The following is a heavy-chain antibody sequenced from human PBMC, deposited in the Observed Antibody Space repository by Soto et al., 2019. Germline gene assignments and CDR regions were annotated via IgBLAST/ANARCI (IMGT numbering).Heavy chain of an antibody. Sequence: ASVKVSCKTSGFTFTSHHMHWMRQAPGQGLEWMAIINTTNGDTANAQKIQGRVALTRDTSTSTVYMELFSLTSEATAMYYCAREVAMSGSTCDYWGPGTQVAVSS. J-gene: IGHJ4*02. CDR1: GFTFTSHH. D-gene: IGHD2-2*01. V-gene: IGHV1-46*01. CDR2: INTTNGDT. CDR3: AREVAMSGSTCDY.